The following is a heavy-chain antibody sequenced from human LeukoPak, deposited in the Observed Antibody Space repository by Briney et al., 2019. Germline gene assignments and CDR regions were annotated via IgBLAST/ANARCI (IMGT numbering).Heavy chain of an antibody. V-gene: IGHV3-21*01. CDR3: ARVGCGGDCYSEASFDY. CDR1: GFTFSSYS. CDR2: ISSSSSYI. Sequence: GGSLRLSCAASGFTFSSYSMNWVRQAPGKGLEWVSSISSSSSYIYYADSVKGRFTISRDNAKNSLYLQMNSLRAEDTAVYYCARVGCGGDCYSEASFDYWGQGTLVTVFS. J-gene: IGHJ4*02. D-gene: IGHD2-21*01.